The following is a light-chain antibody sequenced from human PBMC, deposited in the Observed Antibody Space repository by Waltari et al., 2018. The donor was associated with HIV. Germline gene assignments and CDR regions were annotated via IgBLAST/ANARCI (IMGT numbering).Light chain of an antibody. CDR3: QSADTSYTSRV. V-gene: IGLV3-25*03. CDR1: VLAKQY. CDR2: KDT. J-gene: IGLJ1*01. Sequence: SYELTQPPSVSVSPGQTARIPCSGDVLAKQYAYWSQQKPGQAPVLVIYKDTERPSGIPERFSGSSSGTTVTLTISGVQPDDEADYYCQSADTSYTSRVFGIGTKVTVL.